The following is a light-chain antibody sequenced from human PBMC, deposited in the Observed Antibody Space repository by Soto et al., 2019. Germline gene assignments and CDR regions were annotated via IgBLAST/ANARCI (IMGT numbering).Light chain of an antibody. CDR3: MQGRHWPWT. CDR1: QSLVYSDGNTY. J-gene: IGKJ1*01. V-gene: IGKV2-30*01. CDR2: MVS. Sequence: DVVMTQSPLSLPVTLEQPASISCRSSQSLVYSDGNTYLSWFQQRPGQSPRRLIYMVSNRDSGVPDRFSGSGSGTDFTLKISRVEAEDVGVYYCMQGRHWPWTFGQGTKVEIK.